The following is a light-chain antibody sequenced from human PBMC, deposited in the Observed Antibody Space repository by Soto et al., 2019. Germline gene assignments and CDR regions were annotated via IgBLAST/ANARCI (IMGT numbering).Light chain of an antibody. Sequence: IVLTQSPGTLSLSPGERATLSCRASQSVSSSYLAWYQQKPGQAPRLLICGASSRATGIPDRFSGSGSGTDFTLTISRLEPEDFAVYYCQQYGSSPPTTFGQGTKVDIK. CDR2: GAS. CDR3: QQYGSSPPTT. V-gene: IGKV3-20*01. CDR1: QSVSSSY. J-gene: IGKJ1*01.